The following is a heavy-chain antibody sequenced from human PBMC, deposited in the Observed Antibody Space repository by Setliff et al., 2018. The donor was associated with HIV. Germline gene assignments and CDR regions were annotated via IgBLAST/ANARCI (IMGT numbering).Heavy chain of an antibody. CDR1: GGPLSSYY. CDR3: ARVLTAGDCSAGSCYSRAYYYYHMDV. J-gene: IGHJ6*03. V-gene: IGHV4-59*01. Sequence: PSETLSLTCTVSGGPLSSYYWNWIRQPPGKGLEWIGDIDYRGSTNYNPSLQSRVIISADTSKNQFSLKLSSVTAADTAVYYCARVLTAGDCSAGSCYSRAYYYYHMDVWGKGTAVTVSS. CDR2: IDYRGST. D-gene: IGHD2-15*01.